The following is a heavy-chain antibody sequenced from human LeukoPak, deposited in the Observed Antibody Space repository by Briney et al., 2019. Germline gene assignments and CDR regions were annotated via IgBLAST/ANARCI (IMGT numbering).Heavy chain of an antibody. D-gene: IGHD3-10*01. CDR1: GGSFSGYY. J-gene: IGHJ5*02. CDR3: ARGITTVRGASHLNWFDP. V-gene: IGHV4-34*01. Sequence: SETLSLTCAVYGGSFSGYYWSWIRQPPGKGLEWIGEINHSGSTNYNPSLKSRVTISVDTSKNQFSLKLSSVTAADTAVYYCARGITTVRGASHLNWFDPWGQGTLVTVSS. CDR2: INHSGST.